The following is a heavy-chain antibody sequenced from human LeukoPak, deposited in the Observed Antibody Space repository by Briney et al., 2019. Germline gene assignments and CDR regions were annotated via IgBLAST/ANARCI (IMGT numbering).Heavy chain of an antibody. CDR3: AKHERSLVGAKMRD. Sequence: GGSLRLSCAASGFTFSSYAMSWVRQAPWKGLEWVSAISGSGGSTYYADSVKGRFTISRDNSKNTLYLQMNSLRAEDTAVYYCAKHERSLVGAKMRDWGQGTLVTVSS. CDR2: ISGSGGST. D-gene: IGHD1-26*01. V-gene: IGHV3-23*01. J-gene: IGHJ4*02. CDR1: GFTFSSYA.